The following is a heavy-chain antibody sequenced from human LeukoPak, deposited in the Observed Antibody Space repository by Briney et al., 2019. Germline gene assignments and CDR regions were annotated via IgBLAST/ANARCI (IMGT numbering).Heavy chain of an antibody. J-gene: IGHJ6*02. CDR1: GGSISSSSYY. CDR3: ARGFGESEYYYYGMDV. CDR2: NYYAGGT. V-gene: IGHV4-39*01. D-gene: IGHD3-10*01. Sequence: KASETLSLTCTVSGGSISSSSYYWGWIRQPPGRGLDWIGTNYYAGGTYYNPSLKSRVTISVDTSKNLFSLRLSSVTAADTAVYYCARGFGESEYYYYGMDVWGQGTTVTVSS.